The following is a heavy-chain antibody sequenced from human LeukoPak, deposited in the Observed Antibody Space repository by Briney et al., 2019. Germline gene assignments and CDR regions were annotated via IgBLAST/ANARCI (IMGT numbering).Heavy chain of an antibody. CDR3: ARVWLRSIGVHP. J-gene: IGHJ5*02. V-gene: IGHV3-43*02. CDR1: GFTFDDYA. Sequence: GGSLRLSCAASGFTFDDYAMHWVRQAPGKGLEWVSLISGDGGSTYYADSVKGRFTISRDNSKNSLYLQMNSLRTEDTALYYCARVWLRSIGVHPWGQGTLVTVSS. CDR2: ISGDGGST. D-gene: IGHD3-10*01.